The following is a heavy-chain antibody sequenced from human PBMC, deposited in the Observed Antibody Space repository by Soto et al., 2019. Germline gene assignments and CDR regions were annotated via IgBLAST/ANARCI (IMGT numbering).Heavy chain of an antibody. V-gene: IGHV6-1*01. D-gene: IGHD3-10*01. CDR3: ARGVWFGEQDYYYYGMDV. CDR2: TYYRSKWYN. J-gene: IGHJ6*02. Sequence: SQTLSLTCAISGYSVSSNSAAWNWIRQSPSRGREWLGRTYYRSKWYNDYAVSVKSRITINPDTSKNQLSLQLNSVTPEDTAVYYCARGVWFGEQDYYYYGMDVWGQGTTVTVSS. CDR1: GYSVSSNSAA.